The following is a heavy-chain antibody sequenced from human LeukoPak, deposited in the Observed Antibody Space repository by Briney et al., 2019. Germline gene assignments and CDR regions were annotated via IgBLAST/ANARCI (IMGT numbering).Heavy chain of an antibody. CDR2: IYHSVST. J-gene: IGHJ4*02. V-gene: IGHV4-59*07. CDR1: GGSITGYY. D-gene: IGHD4-17*01. CDR3: AGTGSTVTMLYPFDH. Sequence: SATLSLTCRVSGGSITGYYWSWIRQPPGKGLEWMGCIYHSVSTHSNPSITSRVTTSIETSQNQISQKMSSASAPDTAAYYSAGTGSTVTMLYPFDHGGQGTLVTVS.